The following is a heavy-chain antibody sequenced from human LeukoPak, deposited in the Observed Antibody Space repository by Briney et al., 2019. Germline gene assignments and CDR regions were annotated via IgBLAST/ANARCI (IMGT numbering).Heavy chain of an antibody. CDR2: IYYSGST. Sequence: SETLSLTCTVSGGSISSYYWSWIRQPPGKGLEWIGYIYYSGSTNYNPSLKSRVTISVDTSKNQFSLKLSSVTAADTAVYYCARGAAYYYYYMDVWGKGTTVTVSS. CDR1: GGSISSYY. J-gene: IGHJ6*03. CDR3: ARGAAYYYYYMDV. V-gene: IGHV4-59*12. D-gene: IGHD6-13*01.